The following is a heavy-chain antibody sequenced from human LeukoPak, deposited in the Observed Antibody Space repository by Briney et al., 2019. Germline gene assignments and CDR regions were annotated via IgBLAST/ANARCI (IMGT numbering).Heavy chain of an antibody. D-gene: IGHD4-17*01. CDR3: ARRIATVTTGYYYYYMDV. Sequence: GGSLRLSCAASGFIFNSYGMHWVRQAPGKGLEWVAFIRYDGSNKYYADSVKGRFTISRDNSKNTLYLQMNSLRAEDTAVYYCARRIATVTTGYYYYYMDVWGKGTTVTISS. V-gene: IGHV3-30*02. CDR2: IRYDGSNK. CDR1: GFIFNSYG. J-gene: IGHJ6*03.